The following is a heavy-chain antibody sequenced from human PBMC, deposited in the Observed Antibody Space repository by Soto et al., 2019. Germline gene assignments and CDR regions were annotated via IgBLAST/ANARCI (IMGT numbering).Heavy chain of an antibody. CDR3: AAGLIVGVRVDAFDI. D-gene: IGHD1-26*01. J-gene: IGHJ3*02. Sequence: SVKVSCKASGFTFTSSAVQWVRQARGQRLEWIGWIVVGSDYTKYAEKFQERATITRDMSTSTAYMDLSSLRSEDTAVYYCAAGLIVGVRVDAFDIWGQGTMVTVSS. V-gene: IGHV1-58*01. CDR2: IVVGSDYT. CDR1: GFTFTSSA.